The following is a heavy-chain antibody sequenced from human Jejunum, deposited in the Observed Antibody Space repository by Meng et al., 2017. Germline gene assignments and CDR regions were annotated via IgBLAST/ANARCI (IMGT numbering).Heavy chain of an antibody. CDR2: IYYSGGT. D-gene: IGHD6-6*01. CDR1: GCSDSSAATY. Sequence: QVGVQASGPGLLRPSEVLSPPCAVSGCSDSSAATYWNCTRQPPGKGLEWIGYIYYSGGTTYSPSLNRRVTISIDTAKNQVSLKVSSVTAADTAVYYCAHSSSSSSFGFDYWGQGTLVTSPQ. J-gene: IGHJ4*02. CDR3: AHSSSSSSFGFDY. V-gene: IGHV4-61*08.